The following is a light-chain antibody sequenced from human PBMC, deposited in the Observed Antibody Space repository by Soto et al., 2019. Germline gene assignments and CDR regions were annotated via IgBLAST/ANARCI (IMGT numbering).Light chain of an antibody. CDR2: GES. CDR3: QQYNNWPLT. CDR1: QSVNSH. J-gene: IGKJ4*01. Sequence: EIVMTQSPASLSVSPGERVTLSCRASQSVNSHLAWYQQKPGQAPRLLILGESTRATGTPARFSGSGSGTDFTLTIRSLQSEDVAVYYCQQYNNWPLTVGGGTKVEIK. V-gene: IGKV3D-15*01.